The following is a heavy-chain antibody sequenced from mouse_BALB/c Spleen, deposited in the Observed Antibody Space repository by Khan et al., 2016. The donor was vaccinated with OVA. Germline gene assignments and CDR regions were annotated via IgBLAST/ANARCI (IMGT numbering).Heavy chain of an antibody. D-gene: IGHD1-2*01. CDR2: IRKKASGYTT. Sequence: EVELVESGGGLVEPGGSLRLSCATSGFTFSDYYMSWVRQPPGKALEWLGFIRKKASGYTTEYSATVQGRLTISRDNSKSILYLQMNSLRAEDSATYYCARVDYGYVFAYWGQGTLVTVSA. J-gene: IGHJ3*01. V-gene: IGHV7-3*02. CDR3: ARVDYGYVFAY. CDR1: GFTFSDYY.